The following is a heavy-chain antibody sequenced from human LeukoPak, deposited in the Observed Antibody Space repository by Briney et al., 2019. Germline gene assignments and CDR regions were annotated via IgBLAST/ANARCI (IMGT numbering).Heavy chain of an antibody. CDR2: ISFEGKKT. CDR3: ARGYYADSGYWGL. V-gene: IGHV3-30*04. J-gene: IGHJ4*02. D-gene: IGHD3-22*01. CDR1: GFPFSSYA. Sequence: GGSLRLSCAASGFPFSSYAMHWVRQAPGKGLEWVALISFEGKKTYYAGAVKCRFTITRHNSRSVLTLQTNSLRAEDTAVYFCARGYYADSGYWGLWGQGSLVTVSS.